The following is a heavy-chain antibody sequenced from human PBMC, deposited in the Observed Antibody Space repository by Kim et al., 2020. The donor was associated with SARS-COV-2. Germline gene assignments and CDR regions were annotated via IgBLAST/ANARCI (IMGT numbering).Heavy chain of an antibody. J-gene: IGHJ4*02. CDR3: EIIDFWRGF. V-gene: IGHV3-74*01. CDR2: INTDGIT. D-gene: IGHD3-3*01. CDR1: GFSISTYW. Sequence: GGSLRLSCAASGFSISTYWMHWVRQVPGKGLVWVSRINTDGITIYADSVKGRFTISRDNAKNTLYLQMNSLMNEDTAVYYCEIIDFWRGFWGQGTLVTVST.